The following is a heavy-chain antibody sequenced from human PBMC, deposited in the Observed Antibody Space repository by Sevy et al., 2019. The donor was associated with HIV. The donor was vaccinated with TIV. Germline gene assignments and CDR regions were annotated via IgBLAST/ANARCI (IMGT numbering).Heavy chain of an antibody. D-gene: IGHD2-21*02. J-gene: IGHJ1*01. Sequence: ASVKVSCKASGYTFTGYYMHWVRQAPGQGLEWMGWINPNSGGTNYAQKFQGRVTMTRDTSISTAYMELGRLRSDDTAVYYCARSYCGGDCYRNEYFQHWGQGTLVTVSS. CDR2: INPNSGGT. CDR1: GYTFTGYY. CDR3: ARSYCGGDCYRNEYFQH. V-gene: IGHV1-2*02.